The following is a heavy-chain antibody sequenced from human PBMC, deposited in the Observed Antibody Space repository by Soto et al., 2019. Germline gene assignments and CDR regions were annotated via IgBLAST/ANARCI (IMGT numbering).Heavy chain of an antibody. J-gene: IGHJ4*02. Sequence: QVQLVQSGAEVKKPGASVKVSCKASGYTFTSYAMHWVRQAPGQRLEWMGWINAGNGNTKYSQKFQGRVTITRDTSXSRXYMELSSLRSEDTAVYYCARDRALRYFDWLPYFDYWGQGTLVTVSS. V-gene: IGHV1-3*01. CDR3: ARDRALRYFDWLPYFDY. CDR1: GYTFTSYA. CDR2: INAGNGNT. D-gene: IGHD3-9*01.